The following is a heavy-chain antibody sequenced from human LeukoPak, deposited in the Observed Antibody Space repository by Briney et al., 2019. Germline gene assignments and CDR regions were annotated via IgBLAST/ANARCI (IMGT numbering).Heavy chain of an antibody. CDR3: ARAWFGEALDY. Sequence: GGFLRLSCAASGFTFSSYAVHWVRQAPGKGLEWVAVIWYDGSNKYYADSVKSRFTISRDNSKNTLYLQMNSLRAEDTAVYYCARAWFGEALDYWGQGTLVTVSS. CDR2: IWYDGSNK. J-gene: IGHJ4*02. CDR1: GFTFSSYA. V-gene: IGHV3-33*08. D-gene: IGHD3-10*01.